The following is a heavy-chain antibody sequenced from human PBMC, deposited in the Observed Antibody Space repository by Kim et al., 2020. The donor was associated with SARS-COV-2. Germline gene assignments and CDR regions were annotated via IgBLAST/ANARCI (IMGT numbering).Heavy chain of an antibody. D-gene: IGHD3-9*01. CDR3: ARDLDDILTGYYRAYYYYGMDV. Sequence: GGSLRLSCAASGFTFSSYGMHWVRQAPGTGLEWVAVIWYDGSNKYYADSVKGRFTISRDNSKNKLYLQMNSLRAEDTAVYYCARDLDDILTGYYRAYYYYGMDVWGQGTTVTVSS. J-gene: IGHJ6*02. CDR1: GFTFSSYG. V-gene: IGHV3-33*01. CDR2: IWYDGSNK.